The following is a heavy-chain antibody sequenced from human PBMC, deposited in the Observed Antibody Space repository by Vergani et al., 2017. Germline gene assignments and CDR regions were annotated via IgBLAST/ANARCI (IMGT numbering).Heavy chain of an antibody. V-gene: IGHV4-59*01. CDR3: ARLYDYVWGSYRYPYYFDY. CDR2: IYYSGST. CDR1: GGSISSYY. J-gene: IGHJ4*02. D-gene: IGHD3-16*02. Sequence: QVQLQQWGAGLLKPSETLSLTCTVSGGSISSYYWSWIRQPPGKGLEWIGYIYYSGSTNYNPSLKSRVTISVDTSKNQFSLKLSSVTAADTAVYYCARLYDYVWGSYRYPYYFDYWGQGTLVTVSS.